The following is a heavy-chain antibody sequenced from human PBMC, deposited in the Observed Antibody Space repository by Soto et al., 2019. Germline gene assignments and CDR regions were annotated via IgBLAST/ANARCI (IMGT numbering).Heavy chain of an antibody. V-gene: IGHV4-39*01. J-gene: IGHJ6*02. D-gene: IGHD2-15*01. CDR1: GGSISSSSYY. Sequence: SETLSLTCTVSGGSISSSSYYWGWIRQPPGKGLEWIGSIYYSGSTYYNPSLKSRVTISVDTSKNQFSLKLSSVTAADTAVYYCASGDCSGGSCYSPFGYYYYGMDVWGQGPTVTVSS. CDR3: ASGDCSGGSCYSPFGYYYYGMDV. CDR2: IYYSGST.